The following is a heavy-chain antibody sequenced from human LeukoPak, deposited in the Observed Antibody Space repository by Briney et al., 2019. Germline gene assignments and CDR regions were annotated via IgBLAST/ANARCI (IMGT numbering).Heavy chain of an antibody. CDR3: AREHYFYYIDD. Sequence: PGGSLRLSCAASGFNFSSYWMSWVRQAPGKGLEWMANIKQDGNKKYYVDSVKGRFTISRDNAENSLYLQMNSLRAEDTAVYYCAREHYFYYIDDWGKGATVTIFS. J-gene: IGHJ6*03. CDR1: GFNFSSYW. CDR2: IKQDGNKK. V-gene: IGHV3-7*03.